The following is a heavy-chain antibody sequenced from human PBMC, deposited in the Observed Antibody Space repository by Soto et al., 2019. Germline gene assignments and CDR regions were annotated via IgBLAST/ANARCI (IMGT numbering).Heavy chain of an antibody. Sequence: SETLSLTCPVSGDSISSYYWSWMRPPPGKGLEWIGYIYYSGSTNYNPSLKSRVTISVDTSKNQFSLKLSSVTAADTAVYYCARHLLLYYYDRSGYYLRDAFDIWGQGTMVTVSS. CDR1: GDSISSYY. CDR3: ARHLLLYYYDRSGYYLRDAFDI. CDR2: IYYSGST. J-gene: IGHJ3*02. D-gene: IGHD3-22*01. V-gene: IGHV4-59*08.